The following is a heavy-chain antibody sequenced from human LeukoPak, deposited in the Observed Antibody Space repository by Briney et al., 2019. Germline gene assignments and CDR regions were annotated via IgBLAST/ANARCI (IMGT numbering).Heavy chain of an antibody. V-gene: IGHV3-7*03. CDR2: INSDGSEG. Sequence: GGSLRLSCAVSGFTFSGFWVSWSRQAPGKGLEWVASINSDGSEGYYADVVKGRFTISRDNAKNSLYLQINSLRAEDTAVYYCARSSYSSSSSVWGQGTMVTVSS. D-gene: IGHD6-6*01. CDR3: ARSSYSSSSSV. J-gene: IGHJ3*01. CDR1: GFTFSGFW.